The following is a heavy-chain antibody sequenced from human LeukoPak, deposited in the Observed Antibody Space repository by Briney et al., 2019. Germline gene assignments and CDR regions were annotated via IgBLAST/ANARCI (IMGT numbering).Heavy chain of an antibody. V-gene: IGHV4-59*08. Sequence: MPSETLSLTCTVSGGSISSYYWSWIRQPPGKGLEWIGYIYYSGSTNYNPSLKSRVTISVDTSKNQFSLKLSSVTAADTAVYYCARQGSSSYYDSSLRVLDPLQLEDSGAFDIWGQGTMVTVSS. CDR1: GGSISSYY. CDR3: ARQGSSSYYDSSLRVLDPLQLEDSGAFDI. J-gene: IGHJ3*02. D-gene: IGHD3-22*01. CDR2: IYYSGST.